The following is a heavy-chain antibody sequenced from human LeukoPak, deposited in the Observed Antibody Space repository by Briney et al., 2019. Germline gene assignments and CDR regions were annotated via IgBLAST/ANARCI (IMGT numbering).Heavy chain of an antibody. CDR3: ARGHSERKLRYHCSGGSCQSYYFDY. V-gene: IGHV1-8*01. CDR1: GYTFTSYD. J-gene: IGHJ4*02. Sequence: GASVKVSCKASGYTFTSYDINWVRQATGQGLEWMGWMNPNSGNTGYAQKFQGRVTMTRNTPISTAYMELSSLRSEDTAVYYCARGHSERKLRYHCSGGSCQSYYFDYWGQGTLVTVSS. D-gene: IGHD2-15*01. CDR2: MNPNSGNT.